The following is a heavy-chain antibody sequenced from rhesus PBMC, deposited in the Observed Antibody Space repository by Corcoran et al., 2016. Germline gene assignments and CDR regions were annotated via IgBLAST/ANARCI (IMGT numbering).Heavy chain of an antibody. J-gene: IGHJ4*01. CDR3: VKGFRAVTRYDY. CDR1: GGSISSSY. V-gene: IGHV4-169*01. D-gene: IGHD4-23*01. Sequence: QLQLQESGPGLVKPSETLSVTCAVSGGSISSSYWSWIRQAPGKGLEWMGYIYGSGSAPNTHPSLRRRVTLSVDTSKHQFSLKLSSVTAADTAVYYCVKGFRAVTRYDYWGQGVLVTVSS. CDR2: IYGSGSAP.